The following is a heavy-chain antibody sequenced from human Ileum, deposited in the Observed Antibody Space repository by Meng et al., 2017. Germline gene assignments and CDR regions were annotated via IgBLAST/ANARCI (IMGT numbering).Heavy chain of an antibody. J-gene: IGHJ5*02. CDR3: VYFWSGYFT. CDR2: SDHFGNT. Sequence: VQLQQSGAGLLKPTAPLSLTCAVFGGSLSGYYCNWFRQPPGKGLEWIGGSDHFGNTIHNPSLKGRLTISVDTSKNQISLRLTSVIAADTAVYYCVYFWSGYFTSGQGTLVTVSS. V-gene: IGHV4-34*01. D-gene: IGHD3-3*01. CDR1: GGSLSGYY.